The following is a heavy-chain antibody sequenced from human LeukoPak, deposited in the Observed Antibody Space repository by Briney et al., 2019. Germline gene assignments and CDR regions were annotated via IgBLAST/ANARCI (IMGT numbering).Heavy chain of an antibody. J-gene: IGHJ4*02. D-gene: IGHD6-13*01. CDR1: GFTFSIYG. CDR2: IIYDGSNK. V-gene: IGHV3-30*18. Sequence: GGSLRLSCAASGFTFSIYGMHWVRQAPGKGLEWVAAIIYDGSNKYYADSVKGRFTISRDNSKNTLDLQMSSLRAEDTAVYYCAKDPSYTAAGIDYWGQGTLVTISS. CDR3: AKDPSYTAAGIDY.